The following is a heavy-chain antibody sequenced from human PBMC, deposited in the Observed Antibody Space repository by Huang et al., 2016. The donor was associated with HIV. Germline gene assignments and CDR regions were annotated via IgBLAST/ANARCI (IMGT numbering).Heavy chain of an antibody. J-gene: IGHJ4*02. CDR2: ITHGGGNR. CDR3: ARGRVRHNSMTPEVFYFDY. Sequence: QVHLVESGGGVVKPGRSLRLPCASTGFTFTDYTFHWSRQAPGKGLEWVAVITHGGGNRSHSDSVKRRFTISRDDSKNTLFIPMNSLGPDDTAMYYCARGRVRHNSMTPEVFYFDYWGQGTLVTVSS. D-gene: IGHD3-22*01. CDR1: GFTFTDYT. V-gene: IGHV3-30-3*01.